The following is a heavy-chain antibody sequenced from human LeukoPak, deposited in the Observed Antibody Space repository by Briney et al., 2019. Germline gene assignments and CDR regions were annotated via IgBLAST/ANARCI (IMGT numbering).Heavy chain of an antibody. CDR2: IYYSGSP. Sequence: PSETLSLTCTVSRCSLSSSSHYWRCMRHPPGKGLVWIGRIYYSGSPYYNPPLKSRVTISVDTYKNQFSLKLRSVTAADTAVYYCARGGYYGSGNDFRFDPWGQGTLVTVSS. CDR3: ARGGYYGSGNDFRFDP. D-gene: IGHD3-10*01. V-gene: IGHV4-39*01. J-gene: IGHJ5*02. CDR1: RCSLSSSSHY.